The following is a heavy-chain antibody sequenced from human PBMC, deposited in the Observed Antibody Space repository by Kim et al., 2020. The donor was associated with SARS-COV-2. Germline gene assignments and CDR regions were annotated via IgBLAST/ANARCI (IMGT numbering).Heavy chain of an antibody. D-gene: IGHD1-26*01. V-gene: IGHV1-46*01. Sequence: TNYAQKCQGRVTMTRDTSSSTVYMPLSGLRSEDTGVYYCTKYSGRNPFDDWGQGTLVTVSS. CDR2: T. CDR3: TKYSGRNPFDD. J-gene: IGHJ4*02.